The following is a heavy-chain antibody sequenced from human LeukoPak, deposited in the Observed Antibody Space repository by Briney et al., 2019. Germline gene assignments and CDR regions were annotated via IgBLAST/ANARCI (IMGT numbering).Heavy chain of an antibody. V-gene: IGHV1-69*13. D-gene: IGHD3-22*01. J-gene: IGHJ4*02. Sequence: SVKVSCKASGGTFSSYAISWVRQAPGQGLEWMGGIIPIFGTANYAQKFQGRVTITADESTSTAYMELSSLRSEDTAVYYCARGIGSGYYQNYYFDYWGQGALVTVSS. CDR2: IIPIFGTA. CDR3: ARGIGSGYYQNYYFDY. CDR1: GGTFSSYA.